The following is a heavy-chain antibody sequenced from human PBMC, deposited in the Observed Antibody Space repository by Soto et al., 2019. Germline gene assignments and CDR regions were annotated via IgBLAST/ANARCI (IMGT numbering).Heavy chain of an antibody. CDR3: ARVPGP. CDR2: INHSGIT. Sequence: SETLSLTCDVYGGSFSGYIWTWIRQTPGNGLQWIGEINHSGITNYNPSLKSRVTISVDRSKTQFPLKLSSVTAADIDVYDCARVPGPWGEGTLVTVSS. J-gene: IGHJ5*02. CDR1: GGSFSGYI. V-gene: IGHV4-34*01.